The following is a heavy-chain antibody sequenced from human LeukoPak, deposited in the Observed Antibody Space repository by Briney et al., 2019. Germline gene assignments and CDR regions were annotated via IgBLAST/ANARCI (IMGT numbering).Heavy chain of an antibody. J-gene: IGHJ4*02. CDR1: GFTFSNYD. CDR3: ARELVRKQDLDN. Sequence: GGSLRLSCAASGFTFSNYDMHWVRQATGKGLEWVSAIGIKGDTFYPGSEKGRFTISRENAKNSLYLQMNNLRAEDTAVYYCARELVRKQDLDNWGPGTLVTVSS. D-gene: IGHD1-14*01. CDR2: IGIKGDT. V-gene: IGHV3-13*04.